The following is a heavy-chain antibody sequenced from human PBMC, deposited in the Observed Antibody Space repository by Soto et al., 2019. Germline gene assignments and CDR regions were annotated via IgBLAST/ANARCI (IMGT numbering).Heavy chain of an antibody. CDR3: ARHRELADSYYFDY. CDR2: IYYSGST. J-gene: IGHJ4*02. V-gene: IGHV4-39*01. CDR1: GGSISSSSYY. D-gene: IGHD6-6*01. Sequence: SETLALTCTVSGGSISSSSYYWGWIRQPPGKGLEWIGSIYYSGSTYYNPSLKSRVTISVDTSKNQFALKLSSVTAADTAVYYFARHRELADSYYFDYWGQGTLVTV.